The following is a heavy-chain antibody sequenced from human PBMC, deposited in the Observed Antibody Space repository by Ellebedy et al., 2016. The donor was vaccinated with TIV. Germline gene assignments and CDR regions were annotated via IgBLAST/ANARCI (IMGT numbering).Heavy chain of an antibody. CDR2: TYQSGST. V-gene: IGHV4-4*02. Sequence: MPSETLSLTCAVSGDSISSSNWWNWVRQTPGKGLEWIGETYQSGSTNYNPSLKSRVTISVDKSKNQFSLKLTSVTAADTAVYYCARAPAGTQQSPLDYWGQGTLVTVSS. CDR1: GDSISSSNW. D-gene: IGHD6-13*01. J-gene: IGHJ4*02. CDR3: ARAPAGTQQSPLDY.